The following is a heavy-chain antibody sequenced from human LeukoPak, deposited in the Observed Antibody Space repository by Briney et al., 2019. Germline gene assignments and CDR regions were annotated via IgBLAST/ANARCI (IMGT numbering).Heavy chain of an antibody. D-gene: IGHD2-2*01. CDR3: ARDRGYQLLRGREPRMDV. CDR1: GFAVSSNY. J-gene: IGHJ6*04. Sequence: GGSLRLSCAASGFAVSSNYMSWVRQAPGKGLEWVAVIWYDGSNKYYADSVKGRFTISRDNSKNTLYLQMNSLRAEDTAVYYCARDRGYQLLRGREPRMDVWGKGTTVTVSS. V-gene: IGHV3-33*08. CDR2: IWYDGSNK.